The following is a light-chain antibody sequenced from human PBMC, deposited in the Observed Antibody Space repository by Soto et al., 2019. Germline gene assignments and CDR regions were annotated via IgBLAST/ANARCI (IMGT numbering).Light chain of an antibody. CDR1: QSLLQSNGYNY. J-gene: IGKJ1*01. V-gene: IGKV2-28*01. CDR2: FGS. CDR3: MQSQQSPPT. Sequence: DIVMTQSPLSLPVTPGEPASISCSSSQSLLQSNGYNYLDWYLQKPGQSPQLLIYFGSYRASGVPERFNGSGSGTDFTLKIRRVEAEDVGVYYCMQSQQSPPTFGQGTKVEI.